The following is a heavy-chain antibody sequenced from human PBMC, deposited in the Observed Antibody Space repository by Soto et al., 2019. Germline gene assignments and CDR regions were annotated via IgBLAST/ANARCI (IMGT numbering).Heavy chain of an antibody. CDR3: ARSPDSSGYYTPFDP. Sequence: ASVTVSCTASGYTFTSYAMDWVRQAPGQRLEWMGWINAGNGNTKYSQKFQGRVTITRDTSASTAYMELSSLRSEDTAVYYCARSPDSSGYYTPFDPWGQGTLVTVSS. V-gene: IGHV1-3*01. CDR1: GYTFTSYA. CDR2: INAGNGNT. D-gene: IGHD3-22*01. J-gene: IGHJ5*02.